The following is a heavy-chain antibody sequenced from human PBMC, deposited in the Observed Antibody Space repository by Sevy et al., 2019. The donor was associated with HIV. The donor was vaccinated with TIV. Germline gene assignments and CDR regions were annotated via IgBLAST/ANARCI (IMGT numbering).Heavy chain of an antibody. CDR2: IIPIFGTA. J-gene: IGHJ6*02. Sequence: ASGKVSCKASGGTFSSYAISWVRQAPGQGLEWMGGIIPIFGTANYAQKFQGRVTITADESTSTAYMELSSLRSEDTVVYYCARDPDYGGNPSYYYGMDVWGQGTTVTVSS. CDR3: ARDPDYGGNPSYYYGMDV. CDR1: GGTFSSYA. D-gene: IGHD4-17*01. V-gene: IGHV1-69*13.